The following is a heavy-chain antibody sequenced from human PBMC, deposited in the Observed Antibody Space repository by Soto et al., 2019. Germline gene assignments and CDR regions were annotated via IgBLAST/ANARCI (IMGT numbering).Heavy chain of an antibody. Sequence: QVQLVESGGGVVQPGRSLRLSCAASGFTFSSYAMHWVRQAPGKGLEWVAVISDDGSNKYYADSVKGRFTIARDNSKNPLYLQLNSLRAEATAVYYCARDFSHHSSSWYMGLLDYWGQGTLVTVSS. CDR3: ARDFSHHSSSWYMGLLDY. CDR1: GFTFSSYA. CDR2: ISDDGSNK. V-gene: IGHV3-30-3*01. D-gene: IGHD6-13*01. J-gene: IGHJ4*02.